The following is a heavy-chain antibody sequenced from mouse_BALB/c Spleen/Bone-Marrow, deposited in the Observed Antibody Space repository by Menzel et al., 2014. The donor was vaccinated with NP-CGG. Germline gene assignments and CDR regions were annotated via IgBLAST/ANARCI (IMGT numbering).Heavy chain of an antibody. CDR1: GYTFTSYY. J-gene: IGHJ4*01. V-gene: IGHV1S56*01. CDR2: IYPGDFNT. Sequence: VMLVESGPELAKPGASVRISCKASGYTFTSYYIHWVKQRPGQGLEWIGWIYPGDFNTKYNEKFKGKATLTADKSSSTAYMQLSSLTSEDSAVYFCARKSQRAYDSMNYWGPGTSVTVSS. CDR3: ARKSQRAYDSMNY. D-gene: IGHD2-4*01.